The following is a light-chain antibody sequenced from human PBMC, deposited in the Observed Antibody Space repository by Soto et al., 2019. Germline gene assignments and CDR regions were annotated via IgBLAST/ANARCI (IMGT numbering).Light chain of an antibody. CDR1: QGIGSW. Sequence: DIQMTQSPSSVSASVGDRVTITCRASQGIGSWVAWYQQKPGKGPKLLISAASSLESGVPSRFSGSGSGTDFTLTISSLQPEDFATYYCQQANSFPITFGQGTRLEIK. J-gene: IGKJ5*01. V-gene: IGKV1D-12*01. CDR3: QQANSFPIT. CDR2: AAS.